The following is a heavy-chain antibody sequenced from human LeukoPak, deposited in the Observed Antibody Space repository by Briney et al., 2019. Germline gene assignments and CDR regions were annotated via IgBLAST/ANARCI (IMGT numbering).Heavy chain of an antibody. Sequence: GESLKVSCKASGGTFSSYAISWVRQAPGKGLEWVSAISGSSGPTYYADSVKGRFTISRDNSKNTLYLRMNSLRAEDTAVYYCARGGSGSPLDYWGQGTLVTVSS. CDR3: ARGGSGSPLDY. J-gene: IGHJ4*02. V-gene: IGHV3-23*01. D-gene: IGHD3-10*01. CDR1: GGTFSSYA. CDR2: ISGSSGPT.